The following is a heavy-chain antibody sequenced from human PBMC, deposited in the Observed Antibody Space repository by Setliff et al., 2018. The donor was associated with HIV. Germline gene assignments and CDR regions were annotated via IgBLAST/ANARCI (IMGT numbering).Heavy chain of an antibody. J-gene: IGHJ3*01. Sequence: GASVKVSCKASGGIFINSAFTWVRQAPGQGLEWMGSIIPIFNRGNYAQKFQSRVTITADESTSTAYMELSGLRSEDTAVYFCATGRHYYDSSDYPANPFDVWGQGTMVTVSS. CDR3: ATGRHYYDSSDYPANPFDV. CDR2: IIPIFNRG. D-gene: IGHD3-22*01. CDR1: GGIFINSA. V-gene: IGHV1-69*13.